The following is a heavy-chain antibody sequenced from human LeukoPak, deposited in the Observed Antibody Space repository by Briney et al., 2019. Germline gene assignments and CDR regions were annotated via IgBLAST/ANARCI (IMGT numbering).Heavy chain of an antibody. D-gene: IGHD3-3*01. Sequence: ASVKVSCKASGGTFSSYAISWVRQAPGQGLEWMGGIIPTFGTANYAQKFQGRVTITADESTSTAYMELSSLRSEDTAVYYCARGSGTIFGVVIKQYGMDVWGQGTTVTVSS. J-gene: IGHJ6*02. CDR2: IIPTFGTA. V-gene: IGHV1-69*13. CDR3: ARGSGTIFGVVIKQYGMDV. CDR1: GGTFSSYA.